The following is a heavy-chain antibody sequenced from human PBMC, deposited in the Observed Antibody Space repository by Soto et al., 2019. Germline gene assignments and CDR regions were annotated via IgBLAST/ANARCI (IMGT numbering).Heavy chain of an antibody. J-gene: IGHJ5*02. CDR3: AREIFGGSSWLNWFDP. CDR2: IYHSGST. D-gene: IGHD6-13*01. V-gene: IGHV4-4*02. Sequence: SETLSLTCAVSSGSIGSSNWWSWVRQPPGKGLERIGEIYHSGSTNYNPSLKSRVTISVDKSKNQFSPKLSSVTAADTAVYYCAREIFGGSSWLNWFDPWGQGTLVTVSS. CDR1: SGSIGSSNW.